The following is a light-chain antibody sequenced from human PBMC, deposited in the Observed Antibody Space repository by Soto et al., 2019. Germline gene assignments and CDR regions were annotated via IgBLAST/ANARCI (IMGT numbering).Light chain of an antibody. CDR2: LEGSGTY. CDR3: ETWDSNTRV. V-gene: IGLV4-60*02. CDR1: SGHSSYI. Sequence: QSVLTQSSSASASLGSSVKLTCTLSSGHSSYIIAWHQQKPGKAPRYLMNLEGSGTYNKGSGVPDRFSGSSSGADRYLTISTLQFEDEADYYCETWDSNTRVFGGGTKLTVL. J-gene: IGLJ3*02.